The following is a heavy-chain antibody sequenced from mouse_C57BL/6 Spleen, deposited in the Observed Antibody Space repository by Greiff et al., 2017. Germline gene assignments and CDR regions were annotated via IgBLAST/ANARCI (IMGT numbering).Heavy chain of an antibody. CDR3: ARSDGYPWFAY. J-gene: IGHJ3*01. V-gene: IGHV1-85*01. CDR2: IYPRDGST. CDR1: GYTFTSYD. Sequence: QVQLQQSGPELVKPGASVKLSCKASGYTFTSYDINWVKQRPGQGLEWIGWIYPRDGSTKYNEKFKGKATLTVDTSSSTAYMELHSLTSEDSAVYFCARSDGYPWFAYWGQGTLVTVSA. D-gene: IGHD2-3*01.